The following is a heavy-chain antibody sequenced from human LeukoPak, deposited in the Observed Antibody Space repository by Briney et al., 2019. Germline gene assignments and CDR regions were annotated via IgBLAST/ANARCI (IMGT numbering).Heavy chain of an antibody. V-gene: IGHV1-18*01. J-gene: IGHJ5*02. CDR1: GYTFTSYG. D-gene: IGHD3-10*01. Sequence: ASVKVSCKASGYTFTSYGISWVRQAPGQGLEWMGWINALNGNNNLAHKLQGRVTLTTDTSTSTAYMELRSLRSDDTAVYFCARDLVWFVELLPFDPWGQGTLVTVSS. CDR2: INALNGNN. CDR3: ARDLVWFVELLPFDP.